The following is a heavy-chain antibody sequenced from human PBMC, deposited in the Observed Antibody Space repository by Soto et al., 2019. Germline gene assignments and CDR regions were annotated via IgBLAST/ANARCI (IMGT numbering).Heavy chain of an antibody. CDR1: GYTFTGYY. J-gene: IGHJ4*02. D-gene: IGHD6-19*01. CDR2: ISAYNGNT. CDR3: AREQWLDGDIDY. Sequence: GASVKVSCKASGYTFTGYYIHWVRQAPGQGLEWMGWISAYNGNTNYAQKLQGRVTMTTDTSTSTAYMELRSLRSDDTAVYYCAREQWLDGDIDYWGQGTLVTVSS. V-gene: IGHV1-18*04.